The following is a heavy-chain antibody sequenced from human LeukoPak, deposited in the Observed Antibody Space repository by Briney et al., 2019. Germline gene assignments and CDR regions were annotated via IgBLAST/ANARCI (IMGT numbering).Heavy chain of an antibody. CDR2: IFYSGST. CDR1: NGSISSGDYY. J-gene: IGHJ4*02. V-gene: IGHV4-30-4*01. D-gene: IGHD3-3*01. Sequence: SQTLSLTCTVSNGSISSGDYYWRWPRQPPGTGLEWIGYIFYSGSTYYNPSHKSRITISVETSNNQFSLKLNSVIAADTAVYYCANGGFYFDYWGQGTLVTVSS. CDR3: ANGGFYFDY.